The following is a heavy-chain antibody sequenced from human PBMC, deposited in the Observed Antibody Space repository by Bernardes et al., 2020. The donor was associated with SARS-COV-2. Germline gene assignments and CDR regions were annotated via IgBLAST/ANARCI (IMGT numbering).Heavy chain of an antibody. J-gene: IGHJ6*02. V-gene: IGHV3-30-3*01. CDR3: AREPYYDLYDMDV. CDR2: ISYDGSNQ. D-gene: IGHD3-22*01. CDR1: GFTFSSSA. Sequence: SLITSCAASGFTFSSSAMHWVRQAPGPGLEWVAVISYDGSNQYYADSVKGRFTISRDNSKNTLYLQMNSLRAEDTAVYYCAREPYYDLYDMDVWGQGTTVTVSS.